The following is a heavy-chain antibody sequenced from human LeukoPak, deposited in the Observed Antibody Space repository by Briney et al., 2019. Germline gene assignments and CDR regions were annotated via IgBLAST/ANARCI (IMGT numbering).Heavy chain of an antibody. CDR1: GGSFNHYY. CDR3: ARDRDGYNYFDP. V-gene: IGHV4-34*01. Sequence: SETLSLTCAVYGGSFNHYYWSWIRQPPGKGLEWIGEINHSGSAKSNLSLKSRVILSVDTSKNQFSLNLTSVTAADTAVYYCARDRDGYNYFDPWGQGTLVTVSS. J-gene: IGHJ5*02. D-gene: IGHD5-24*01. CDR2: INHSGSA.